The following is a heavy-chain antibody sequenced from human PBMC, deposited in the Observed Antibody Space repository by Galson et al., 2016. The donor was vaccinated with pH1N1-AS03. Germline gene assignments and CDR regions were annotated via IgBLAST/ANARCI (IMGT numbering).Heavy chain of an antibody. CDR1: GYTFTDYY. V-gene: IGHV1-2*06. CDR3: ARETRLNMDRGPTFFFDY. Sequence: SVKVSCKASGYTFTDYYIHWVRQAPGQALEWMGRINPKRGGTNYSQRFQGRVAMTRDTSVSTAYMDLIRLRSDDTAVYYCARETRLNMDRGPTFFFDYWGRGSLVTVSS. D-gene: IGHD3-10*01. CDR2: INPKRGGT. J-gene: IGHJ4*02.